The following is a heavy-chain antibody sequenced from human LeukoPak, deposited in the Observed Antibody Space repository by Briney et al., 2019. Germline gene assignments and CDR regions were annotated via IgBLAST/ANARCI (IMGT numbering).Heavy chain of an antibody. J-gene: IGHJ6*02. Sequence: SETLSLTCTVSGGSISSYYWSWIWQPPGKGLEWIGRIYTNGSTNYNPSLKSRVTMSVDTSKNQFSLKLSSVAAADTAVYYCARDFAVAGISVRPYYYYGMDVWGQGTTVTVSS. CDR1: GGSISSYY. CDR3: ARDFAVAGISVRPYYYYGMDV. CDR2: IYTNGST. D-gene: IGHD6-19*01. V-gene: IGHV4-4*07.